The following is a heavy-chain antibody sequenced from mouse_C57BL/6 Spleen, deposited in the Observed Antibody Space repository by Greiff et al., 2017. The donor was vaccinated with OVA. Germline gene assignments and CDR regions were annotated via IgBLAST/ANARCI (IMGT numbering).Heavy chain of an antibody. CDR3: ASSMVKSYAMDY. D-gene: IGHD2-2*01. CDR1: GYTFTSYW. V-gene: IGHV1-64*01. Sequence: VQLQQPGAELVKPGASVKLSCKASGYTFTSYWMHWVKQRPGQGLEWIGMIHPNSGSTNYNEKFKSKATLTVAKSSSTAYMQLSRLTSEDSAVYYCASSMVKSYAMDYWGQGTSVTVSS. CDR2: IHPNSGST. J-gene: IGHJ4*01.